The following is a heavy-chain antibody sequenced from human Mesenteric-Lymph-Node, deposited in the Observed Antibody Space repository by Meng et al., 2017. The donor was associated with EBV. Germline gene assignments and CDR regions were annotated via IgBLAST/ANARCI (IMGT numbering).Heavy chain of an antibody. CDR3: ATDDCNGGTCYSCDY. V-gene: IGHV1-69*01. D-gene: IGHD2-15*01. J-gene: IGHJ4*02. Sequence: QVQLRHQGAEVKKPGSSLKVSCKASGGSFSSYPISWVRQAPGQGLEWMGGIIPMFGAARYAQKFQGRVTITADESTTTAYMELSSLSSDDTAIYYCATDDCNGGTCYSCDYWGQGTLVTASS. CDR2: IIPMFGAA. CDR1: GGSFSSYP.